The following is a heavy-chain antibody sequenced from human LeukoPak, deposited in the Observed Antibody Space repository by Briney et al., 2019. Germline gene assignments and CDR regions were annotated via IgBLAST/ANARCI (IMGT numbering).Heavy chain of an antibody. CDR2: IYTSGST. J-gene: IGHJ4*02. D-gene: IGHD2-15*01. V-gene: IGHV4-4*07. Sequence: PPETLSLTCTVSGGSISSYYWSWIRQPAGKGLEWIGRIYTSGSTNYNPSLESRVTISLDKSKNQFSLKLSSVTAADTAVYYCARGGGWYLSIRRFDYWGQGTLVTVSS. CDR1: GGSISSYY. CDR3: ARGGGWYLSIRRFDY.